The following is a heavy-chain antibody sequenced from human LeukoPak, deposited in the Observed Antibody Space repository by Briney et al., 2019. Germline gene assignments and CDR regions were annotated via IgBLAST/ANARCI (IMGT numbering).Heavy chain of an antibody. Sequence: GGSLRLSCAASGFTFDDYAMHWVRQAPGKGLEWLAFIRYDGSNTYYADSVKGRFTVSRDDSKNTLYLQMNSLRGDDTTVYYCAKDGTSYYYIYYWGQGTLVTVSP. CDR2: IRYDGSNT. CDR3: AKDGTSYYYIYY. CDR1: GFTFDDYA. J-gene: IGHJ4*02. V-gene: IGHV3-30*02. D-gene: IGHD2/OR15-2a*01.